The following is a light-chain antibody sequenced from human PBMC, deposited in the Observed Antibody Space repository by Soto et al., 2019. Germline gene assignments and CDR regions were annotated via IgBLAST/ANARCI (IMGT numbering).Light chain of an antibody. CDR3: CSYAGSVV. CDR2: DVN. J-gene: IGLJ2*01. Sequence: QSVLTQPRSVSGSPGQSVAISCTGTTAVGAYNSVSWYQQHPGKAPKLMIYDVNRRPSGVPDRFFGSKSGNTASLTISGLQAEDEGDYYCCSYAGSVVFGGGTKVTVL. CDR1: TAVGAYNS. V-gene: IGLV2-11*01.